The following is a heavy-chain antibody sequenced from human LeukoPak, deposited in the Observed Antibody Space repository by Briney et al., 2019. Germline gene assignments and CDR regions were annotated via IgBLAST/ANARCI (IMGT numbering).Heavy chain of an antibody. CDR1: GFSFSTYS. D-gene: IGHD4-17*01. Sequence: GGSLRLSCAASGFSFSTYSMVWVRQAPGQGLEYVSAISSNGGSTHYANSVKGRFTISRDNSKNTLYLQMGSLRAEDMAAYYCATEGAVNDYGDHRPFDYWGQGTLVTVSS. V-gene: IGHV3-64*01. CDR3: ATEGAVNDYGDHRPFDY. J-gene: IGHJ4*02. CDR2: ISSNGGST.